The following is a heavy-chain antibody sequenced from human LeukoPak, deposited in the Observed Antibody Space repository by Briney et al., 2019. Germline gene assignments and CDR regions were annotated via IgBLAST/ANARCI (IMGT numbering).Heavy chain of an antibody. V-gene: IGHV4-31*03. Sequence: SETLSLTCTVSGGSISSGGYYWSWIRQHPGKGLEWIGYIYYSGITYYNPSLKSRVTISADTSKNQFSLKLSSVTAADTAVYYCASGSGGTVNAFDIWGQGTMVTVSS. J-gene: IGHJ3*02. D-gene: IGHD2-15*01. CDR1: GGSISSGGYY. CDR2: IYYSGIT. CDR3: ASGSGGTVNAFDI.